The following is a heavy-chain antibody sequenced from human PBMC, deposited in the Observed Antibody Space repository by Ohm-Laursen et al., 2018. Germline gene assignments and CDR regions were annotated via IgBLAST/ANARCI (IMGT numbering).Heavy chain of an antibody. CDR2: ISWNSGSI. CDR3: ARARWFDY. CDR1: GFTFDDYA. V-gene: IGHV3-9*01. J-gene: IGHJ4*02. Sequence: SLRLSCAASGFTFDDYAMHWVRQAPGKGLEWVSGISWNSGSIGYADSVKGRFTISRDNAKNSLYLQMNSLRAEDTALYYCARARWFDYWGQGTLVTVSS. D-gene: IGHD5-24*01.